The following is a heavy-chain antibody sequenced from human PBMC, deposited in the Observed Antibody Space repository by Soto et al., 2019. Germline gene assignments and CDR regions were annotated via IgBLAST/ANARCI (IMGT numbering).Heavy chain of an antibody. CDR1: GGSISRSTYY. Sequence: SETLSHTCTVSGGSISRSTYYWGWIRQPPGKGLEWIGSIYYSGSTYYRPSLKSRVTISVDTSKNQFSLKLSSVTAADTAVYYCARQVPAAIRLGWFDPWGQGTLVTVSS. CDR3: ARQVPAAIRLGWFDP. CDR2: IYYSGST. D-gene: IGHD2-2*02. V-gene: IGHV4-39*01. J-gene: IGHJ5*02.